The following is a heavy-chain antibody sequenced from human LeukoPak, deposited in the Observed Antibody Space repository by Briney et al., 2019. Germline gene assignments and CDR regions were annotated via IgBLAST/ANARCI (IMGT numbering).Heavy chain of an antibody. CDR1: GFTFNRFY. CDR2: ISSSSSYI. Sequence: GGSLRLSCSASGFTFNRFYLHWVRQAPGKGLEWVSSISSSSSYIYYADSVKGRFTISRDNAKNSLYLQMNSLRAEDTAVYYCARDIGIVGATIDYWGQGTLVTVSS. D-gene: IGHD1-26*01. V-gene: IGHV3-21*01. J-gene: IGHJ4*02. CDR3: ARDIGIVGATIDY.